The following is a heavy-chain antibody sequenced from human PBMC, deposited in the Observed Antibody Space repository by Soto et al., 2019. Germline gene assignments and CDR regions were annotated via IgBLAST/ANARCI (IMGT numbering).Heavy chain of an antibody. D-gene: IGHD2-2*01. J-gene: IGHJ6*02. Sequence: QVQLVQSGAEVKKPGSSVKVSCKASGGTFSSYAISWVRQAPGQGLEWMGGIIPIFGTANYAQKFQGRVTITADESTSTAYMELSRLRSEDTAVYYCARDQGEYCSSTSCPSSYYYYGMDVWGQGTTVTVSS. CDR3: ARDQGEYCSSTSCPSSYYYYGMDV. CDR1: GGTFSSYA. V-gene: IGHV1-69*01. CDR2: IIPIFGTA.